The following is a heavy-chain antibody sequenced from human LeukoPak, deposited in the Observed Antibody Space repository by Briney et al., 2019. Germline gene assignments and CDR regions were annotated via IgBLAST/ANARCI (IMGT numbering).Heavy chain of an antibody. CDR1: GVTFSSYG. D-gene: IGHD3-10*02. Sequence: GGYLRLSCAASGVTFSSYGMNWVRQAPGKGLEWLSYLSNTGNIHYAQSVKGRFTISRDNAKSSLYLQMDGLRAEDTAVYYCARRGDSPMIGDHWGQGILVTVAS. J-gene: IGHJ4*02. V-gene: IGHV3-48*01. CDR3: ARRGDSPMIGDH. CDR2: LSNTGNI.